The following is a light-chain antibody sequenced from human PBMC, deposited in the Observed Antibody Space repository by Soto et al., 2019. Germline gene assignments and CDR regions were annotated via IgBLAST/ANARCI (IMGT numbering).Light chain of an antibody. V-gene: IGLV2-14*02. CDR1: SSDVGSYNL. Sequence: QSALTQPASVSGSPGQSITISCTGTSSDVGSYNLVSWYQQHPGKAPKLMIYEGSKRPSGVPDRFSGSKSGNTASLTVSGLQAEDEADYYCSAHGGTNPYVFGTGTKLTVL. CDR2: EGS. CDR3: SAHGGTNPYV. J-gene: IGLJ1*01.